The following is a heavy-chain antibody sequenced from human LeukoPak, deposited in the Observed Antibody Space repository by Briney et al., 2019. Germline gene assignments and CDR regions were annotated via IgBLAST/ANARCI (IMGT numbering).Heavy chain of an antibody. V-gene: IGHV4-4*02. Sequence: PSETLSLTCVVSGGSISSSNWWGWVRQPPGKGLEWIGEIYHSGSTNYNPSLKSRVTISVDKSKNQFSLKLSSVTAADTAVYYCARVVRQQLPHKLDYYYGMDVWGKGTTVTVSS. D-gene: IGHD6-13*01. CDR2: IYHSGST. CDR3: ARVVRQQLPHKLDYYYGMDV. CDR1: GGSISSSNW. J-gene: IGHJ6*04.